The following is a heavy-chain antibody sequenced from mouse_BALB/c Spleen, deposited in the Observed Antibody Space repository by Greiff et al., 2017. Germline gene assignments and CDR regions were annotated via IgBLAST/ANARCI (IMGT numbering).Heavy chain of an antibody. CDR3: VRQGSSGYYFDY. J-gene: IGHJ2*01. CDR2: IRSKSNNYAT. D-gene: IGHD3-1*01. Sequence: EVQVVESGGGLVQPKGSLKLSCAASGFTFNTYAMNWVRQAPGKGLEWVARIRSKSNNYATYYADSVKDRFTISRDDSQSMLYLQMNNLKTEDTAMYYCVRQGSSGYYFDYWGQGTTLTVSS. CDR1: GFTFNTYA. V-gene: IGHV10-1*02.